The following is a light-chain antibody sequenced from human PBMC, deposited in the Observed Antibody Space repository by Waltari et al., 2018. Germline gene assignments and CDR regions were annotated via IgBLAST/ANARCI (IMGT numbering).Light chain of an antibody. J-gene: IGKJ3*01. V-gene: IGKV1-39*01. CDR3: QQSYSTPN. CDR1: QSISSY. CDR2: AAS. Sequence: DIQMTQSPSSLSASVGDRVTITCRASQSISSYLNWYQQKPGKAPKLLIYAASSLQSGVPSKFSGSGSGTDFTLTISSLQPEEFATYYCQQSYSTPNFGPGTKVDIK.